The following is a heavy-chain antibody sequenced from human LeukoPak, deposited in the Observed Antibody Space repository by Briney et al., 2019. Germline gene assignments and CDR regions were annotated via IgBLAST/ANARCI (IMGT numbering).Heavy chain of an antibody. CDR2: IYTSGST. CDR1: GGSISSGSEY. Sequence: TLSLTCTVSGGSISSGSEYWSWIRQPAGKGLEWIGRIYTSGSTNYNPSLKSRVTISVDTSKNQFSLKLSSVTAADTAVYYCARERADILTGYYSFDYWGQGTLVTVSS. D-gene: IGHD3-9*01. J-gene: IGHJ4*02. CDR3: ARERADILTGYYSFDY. V-gene: IGHV4-61*02.